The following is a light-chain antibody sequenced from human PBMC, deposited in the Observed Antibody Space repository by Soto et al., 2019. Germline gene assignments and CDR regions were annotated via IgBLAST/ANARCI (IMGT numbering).Light chain of an antibody. V-gene: IGKV3-15*01. CDR3: QQYENWPG. Sequence: EIVMTQSPATLSVSPGERATLSCRASQGVTSNLAWYQQKPGQAPRLLIYGASTRATGIPARFSGSGSGTEFTLTIRGLQSEDFAVYYCQQYENWPGFGGGTMVDSK. J-gene: IGKJ4*01. CDR2: GAS. CDR1: QGVTSN.